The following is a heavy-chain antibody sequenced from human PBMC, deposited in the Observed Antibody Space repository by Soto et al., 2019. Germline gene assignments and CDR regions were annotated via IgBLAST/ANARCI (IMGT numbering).Heavy chain of an antibody. CDR1: GDSICSSNSP. Sequence: SETMSLTCTVSGDSICSSNSPWGWPSQPPGKGLEYIGIVYYGGAIFYSGNIYYNPSLKSRVTISVDTSKNQFSLRLSSVTAADTGVYYCVRYDRINMKPYSPEGFHIWGQGTMVTVSS. CDR3: VRYDRINMKPYSPEGFHI. V-gene: IGHV4-39*01. D-gene: IGHD3-3*02. CDR2: VYYGGAIFYSGNI. J-gene: IGHJ3*02.